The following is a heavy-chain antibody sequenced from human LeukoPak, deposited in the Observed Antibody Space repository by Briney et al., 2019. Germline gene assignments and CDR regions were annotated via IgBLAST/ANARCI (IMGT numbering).Heavy chain of an antibody. J-gene: IGHJ6*03. CDR1: GYTFTGYY. CDR2: INPNSGGT. V-gene: IGHV1-2*02. D-gene: IGHD3-10*01. Sequence: GASVKVSCKASGYTFTGYYMHWVRQAPGQGLEWMGWINPNSGGTNYAQKFQGRVTMTRDTSISTAYMELSRPRSDDTAVYYCARDAYYYGSGSYSQVYYYYMDVWGKGTTVTVSS. CDR3: ARDAYYYGSGSYSQVYYYYMDV.